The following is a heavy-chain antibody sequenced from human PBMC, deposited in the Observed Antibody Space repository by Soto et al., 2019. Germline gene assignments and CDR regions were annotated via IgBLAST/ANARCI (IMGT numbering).Heavy chain of an antibody. CDR3: ARVYGDYSCYFAL. V-gene: IGHV4-31*03. CDR1: GGSISSGGYY. D-gene: IGHD4-17*01. Sequence: QVQLQESGPGLVKPSQTLSLTCTVSGGSISSGGYYWSWIRQHPGKGLEWIGDLYYRESTYYNPALMRRGTTSVHTSNHQSSLRQSSVSSGATAVYYCARVYGDYSCYFALWGRGTLVAVS. CDR2: LYYREST. J-gene: IGHJ2*01.